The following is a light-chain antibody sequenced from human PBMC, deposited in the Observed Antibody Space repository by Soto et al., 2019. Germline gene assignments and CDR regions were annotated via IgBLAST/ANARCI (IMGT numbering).Light chain of an antibody. J-gene: IGKJ1*01. CDR1: QSISTY. CDR3: QQGYSAPWT. Sequence: DIQMTQSPSSLSASLGDRVTITCRARQSISTYLHWYQQTPGKPPELLIYAASNLQSAVPSRFSGGGSGTDFTLTISSLQPEDFATYYCQQGYSAPWTFGQGTKVEIK. CDR2: AAS. V-gene: IGKV1-39*01.